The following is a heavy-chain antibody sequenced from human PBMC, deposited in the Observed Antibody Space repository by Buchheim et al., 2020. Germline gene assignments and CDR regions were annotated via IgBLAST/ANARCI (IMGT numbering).Heavy chain of an antibody. V-gene: IGHV4-39*07. D-gene: IGHD2-2*01. CDR3: ARAPIWCSSTSCYPVDAFDI. CDR1: GGSISSSSYY. Sequence: QLQLQESGPGLVKPSETLSLTCTVSGGSISSSSYYWGWIRQPPGKGLEWIGSIYYSGSTYYNPSLKSRVTIPVDTSKNQFSLKLSSVTAADTAVYYCARAPIWCSSTSCYPVDAFDIWGQGT. J-gene: IGHJ3*02. CDR2: IYYSGST.